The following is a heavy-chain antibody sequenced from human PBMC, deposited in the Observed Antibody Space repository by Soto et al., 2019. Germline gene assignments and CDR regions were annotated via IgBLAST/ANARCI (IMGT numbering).Heavy chain of an antibody. CDR1: GFTFSTYA. D-gene: IGHD6-6*01. J-gene: IGHJ4*02. Sequence: EVHLLESGGGLVQPGGSLRLSCAASGFTFSTYAMNWVRLAPGKGLEWVSGISGSGSSTYVADSVKGRFTISRDNSNNTVFLQMNSLRAEDTAIYYCAKTIGGRPEGYFDDWGQGTLVTVSS. CDR2: ISGSGSST. CDR3: AKTIGGRPEGYFDD. V-gene: IGHV3-23*01.